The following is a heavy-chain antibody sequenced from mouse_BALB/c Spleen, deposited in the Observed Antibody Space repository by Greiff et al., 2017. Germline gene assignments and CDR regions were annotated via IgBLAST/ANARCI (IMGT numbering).Heavy chain of an antibody. J-gene: IGHJ2*01. CDR2: ISTYYGDA. CDR3: SRRGYDYDVYFDY. CDR1: GYTFTDYA. V-gene: IGHV1S137*01. D-gene: IGHD2-4*01. Sequence: VQLQQSGAELVRPGVSVKISCKGSGYTFTDYAMHWVKQSHAKSLEWIGVISTYYGDASYNQKFKGKATMTVDKSSSTAYMELARLTSEDSAIYYCSRRGYDYDVYFDYWGQGTTRTVAS.